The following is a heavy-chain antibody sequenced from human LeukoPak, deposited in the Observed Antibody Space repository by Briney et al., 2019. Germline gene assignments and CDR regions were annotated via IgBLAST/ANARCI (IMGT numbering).Heavy chain of an antibody. J-gene: IGHJ5*02. Sequence: ASVKVSCKASGYTFTSYGISWVRQAPGQGLEWMGWINPNSGGTNYAQKFQGRVTMTRDTSISTAYMELSRLRSDDTAVYYCARETYYYDSSGYGTNWFDPWGQGTLVTVSS. CDR2: INPNSGGT. D-gene: IGHD3-22*01. CDR3: ARETYYYDSSGYGTNWFDP. CDR1: GYTFTSYG. V-gene: IGHV1-2*02.